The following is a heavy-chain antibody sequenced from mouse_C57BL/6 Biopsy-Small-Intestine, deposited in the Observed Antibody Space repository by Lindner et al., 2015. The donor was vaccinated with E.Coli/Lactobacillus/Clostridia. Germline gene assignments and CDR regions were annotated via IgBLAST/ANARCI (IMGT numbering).Heavy chain of an antibody. CDR3: ARWFTTDFDY. Sequence: VQLQESGPELVKPGASVKISCKASGYAFSSSWMNWVKQRPGKGLEWIGRIYPGDGDTNYNGKFKGKATLTADKSPSTAYMQLSSLTSEDSAVYFCARWFTTDFDYWGQGTTLTVSS. CDR2: IYPGDGDT. V-gene: IGHV1-82*01. CDR1: GYAFSSSW. J-gene: IGHJ2*01. D-gene: IGHD1-1*01.